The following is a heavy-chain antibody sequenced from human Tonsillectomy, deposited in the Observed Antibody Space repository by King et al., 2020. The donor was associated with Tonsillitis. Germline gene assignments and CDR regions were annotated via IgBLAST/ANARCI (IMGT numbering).Heavy chain of an antibody. D-gene: IGHD1-26*01. J-gene: IGHJ4*02. CDR2: IKEDGSEK. V-gene: IGHV3-7*03. CDR3: VRDPETLQWGGANRVHYFDH. Sequence: VQLVESGGGLVQPGGSLRLSCAASGFTFSTYWMNWVRQAPGRGLEWVANIKEDGSEKYYVDSVKGRFTISRDNAKNALYLQMNSLRAEDTAVYYCVRDPETLQWGGANRVHYFDHWGQGTVVAVSS. CDR1: GFTFSTYW.